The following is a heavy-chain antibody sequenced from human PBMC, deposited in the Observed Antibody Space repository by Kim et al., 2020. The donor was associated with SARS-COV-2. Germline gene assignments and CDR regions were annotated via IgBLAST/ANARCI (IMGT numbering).Heavy chain of an antibody. Sequence: SETLSLTCTVSGYSISSGYYWGWIRQPPGKGLEWIGSIYHSGCTYYNPSLKSRVTISVDTSKNQFSLKLSSVTAADTAVYYCTRDHCSSTSCYVGLYYYGMDVWGQETTVAVSS. J-gene: IGHJ6*02. CDR2: IYHSGCT. V-gene: IGHV4-38-2*02. CDR3: TRDHCSSTSCYVGLYYYGMDV. CDR1: GYSISSGYY. D-gene: IGHD2-2*01.